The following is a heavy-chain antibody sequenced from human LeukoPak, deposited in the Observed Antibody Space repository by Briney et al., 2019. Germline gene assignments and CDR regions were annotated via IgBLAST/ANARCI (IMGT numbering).Heavy chain of an antibody. CDR1: GGTFSSYA. CDR3: ARDGLTVGANDY. CDR2: IIPIFGTA. D-gene: IGHD1-26*01. Sequence: AASAKVSCKASGGTFSSYAISWVRQAPGQGLEWMGRIIPIFGTANYAQKFQGRVTITTDESTSTAYMELSSLRSEDTAVYYCARDGLTVGANDYWGQRTLVTVSS. J-gene: IGHJ4*02. V-gene: IGHV1-69*05.